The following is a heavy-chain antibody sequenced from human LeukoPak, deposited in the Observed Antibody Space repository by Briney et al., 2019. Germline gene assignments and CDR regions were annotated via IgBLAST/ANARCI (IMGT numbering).Heavy chain of an antibody. CDR1: GGSISSYY. V-gene: IGHV4-59*12. D-gene: IGHD1-26*01. Sequence: SQTLSLTCTVSGGSISSYYWSWIRQPPGKGLEWIGYIYYSGSTNYNPSLESRVTMSLDASKNQFSLKLTSVTAADTAVYYCAREADIVGLPYYFDYWGPGTLVTVSS. CDR2: IYYSGST. CDR3: AREADIVGLPYYFDY. J-gene: IGHJ4*02.